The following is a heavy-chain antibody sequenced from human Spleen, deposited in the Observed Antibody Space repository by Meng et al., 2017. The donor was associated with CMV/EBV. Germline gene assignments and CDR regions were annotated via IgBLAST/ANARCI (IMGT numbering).Heavy chain of an antibody. V-gene: IGHV3-74*01. J-gene: IGHJ4*02. D-gene: IGHD3-3*01. CDR3: ARDTAVGDFWSGYYPVVDY. CDR1: FSDYW. Sequence: FSDYWMHWVRHAPGKGLVWVSRIHGDGTTITYADSVKGRFTVSRDNAKNTLFLQMNSLRAEDTAVYYCARDTAVGDFWSGYYPVVDYWGQGTLVTVSS. CDR2: IHGDGTTI.